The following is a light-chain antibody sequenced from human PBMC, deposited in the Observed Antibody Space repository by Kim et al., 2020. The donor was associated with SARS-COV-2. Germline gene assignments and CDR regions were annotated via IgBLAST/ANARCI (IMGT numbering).Light chain of an antibody. J-gene: IGKJ4*01. CDR3: LQHSNYPLT. V-gene: IGKV1-17*03. CDR1: QDISDS. CDR2: AAS. Sequence: DIQMSQSPSAMSASVGDRVTITCRASQDISDSLAWFQQRPGKVPRRLIYAASSLQSGVPSRFSGSGSGTEFTLTISSLQPEDFATYYCLQHSNYPLTFGGGTKVEIE.